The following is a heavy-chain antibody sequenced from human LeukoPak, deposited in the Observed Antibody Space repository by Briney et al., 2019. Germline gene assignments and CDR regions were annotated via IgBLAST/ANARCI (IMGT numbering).Heavy chain of an antibody. J-gene: IGHJ4*02. D-gene: IGHD6-13*01. CDR1: GFTFSTYA. CDR2: ISGRGNNT. Sequence: GGSLRLSCAASGFTFSTYAMSWGRQAPGKGLEWVSSISGRGNNTYYADSVKGRFTISRDNSKNTLHLQVNSLRAEDTAIYYCARAYSSSWYDYWGQGTLVTVSS. V-gene: IGHV3-23*01. CDR3: ARAYSSSWYDY.